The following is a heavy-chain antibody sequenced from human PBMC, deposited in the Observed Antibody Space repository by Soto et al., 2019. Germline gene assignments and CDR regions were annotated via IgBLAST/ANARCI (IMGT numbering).Heavy chain of an antibody. CDR1: GFSLSNARVG. CDR2: MFSNGEK. D-gene: IGHD1-7*01. Sequence: QVTLKESGPVLVKPTETLTLTCTVSGFSLSNARVGVSWIRQPPGKALEWLADMFSNGEKSYNPSLKTRLTMSRDTPRVGLNMTNMDPADTATHNCARLRVELRSYYSYGMDVWGQGTTVTVSS. CDR3: ARLRVELRSYYSYGMDV. J-gene: IGHJ6*02. V-gene: IGHV2-26*01.